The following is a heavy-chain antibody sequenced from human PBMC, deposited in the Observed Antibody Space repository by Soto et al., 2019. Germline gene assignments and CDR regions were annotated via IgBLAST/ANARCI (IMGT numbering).Heavy chain of an antibody. CDR3: ARELDPSTYYDFWSGYYTVDY. CDR1: GYTFTSYG. CDR2: ISAYNGNT. Sequence: ASVKVSCKASGYTFTSYGISWVRQAPGQGLEWVGWISAYNGNTNYAQKLQGRVTMTTDTSTSTAYMELRSLRSDDTAVYYCARELDPSTYYDFWSGYYTVDYWGQGTLVTVSS. D-gene: IGHD3-3*01. V-gene: IGHV1-18*01. J-gene: IGHJ4*02.